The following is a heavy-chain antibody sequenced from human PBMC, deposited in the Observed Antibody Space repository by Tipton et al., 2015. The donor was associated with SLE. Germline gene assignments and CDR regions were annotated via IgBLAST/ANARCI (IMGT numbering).Heavy chain of an antibody. CDR3: AKDSLAPGDFWSSYDFDY. Sequence: SLRLSCAASGFTFSSYEMNWVRQAPGKGLEWVSYISSSGRTIYYADSVKGRFTISRDNAKNSLYLQMNSLRAEDTAVYYCAKDSLAPGDFWSSYDFDYWGQGTLVTVSS. J-gene: IGHJ4*02. CDR2: ISSSGRTI. CDR1: GFTFSSYE. D-gene: IGHD3-3*01. V-gene: IGHV3-48*03.